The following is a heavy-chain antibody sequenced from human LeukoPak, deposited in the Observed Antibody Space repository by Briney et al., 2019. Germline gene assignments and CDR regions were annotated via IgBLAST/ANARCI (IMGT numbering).Heavy chain of an antibody. CDR3: ARDLSPPKVLLWFGEIGY. J-gene: IGHJ4*02. Sequence: ASVKVSCKASGYTFTSYYMHWVRQAPGRGLEWMGIINPSGGSTSYAQKFQGRVTMTRDMSTSTVYMELSSLRSEDTAVYYCARDLSPPKVLLWFGEIGYWGQGTLVTVSS. V-gene: IGHV1-46*01. D-gene: IGHD3-10*01. CDR2: INPSGGST. CDR1: GYTFTSYY.